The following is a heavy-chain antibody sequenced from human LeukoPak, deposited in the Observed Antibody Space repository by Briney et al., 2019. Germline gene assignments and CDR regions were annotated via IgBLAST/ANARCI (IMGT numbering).Heavy chain of an antibody. Sequence: GESLKISCAASGFTFRSHWMSWVRQAPGKGLEWVANINQDGSEKHYVDYVKGRFTISRDNAKNSLYLQMNSLRAEDTAMYYCARDSERSSSFAFDIWGQGTMVTVSS. CDR3: ARDSERSSSFAFDI. V-gene: IGHV3-7*01. CDR2: INQDGSEK. D-gene: IGHD6-13*01. J-gene: IGHJ3*02. CDR1: GFTFRSHW.